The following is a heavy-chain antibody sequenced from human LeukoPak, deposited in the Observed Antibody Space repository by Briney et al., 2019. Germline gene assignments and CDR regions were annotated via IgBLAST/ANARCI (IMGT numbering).Heavy chain of an antibody. V-gene: IGHV4-39*01. D-gene: IGHD6-13*01. Sequence: SETLSLTCTVSGGSISSSSYYWGWIRQPPGKGLEWMGSIYYSGSTYYNPSLKSRVTISVDTSKNQSSMKLSSVTAADTAVYYCARHSPSSTTYYFDYWGQGTLVTVSS. CDR1: GGSISSSSYY. J-gene: IGHJ4*02. CDR3: ARHSPSSTTYYFDY. CDR2: IYYSGST.